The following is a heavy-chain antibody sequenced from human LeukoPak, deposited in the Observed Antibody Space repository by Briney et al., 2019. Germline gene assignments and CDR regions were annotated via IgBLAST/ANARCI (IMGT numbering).Heavy chain of an antibody. CDR3: ARAGYGDYYAFDI. V-gene: IGHV1-2*06. J-gene: IGHJ3*02. CDR1: GYTFTGYY. CDR2: INPNSGGT. Sequence: GASVKVSCKASGYTFTGYYMHWVRQAPGQGLEWMGRINPNSGGTNYAQKFQGRVNMTRDTSISTAYMELSRLRSDDTAVYYCARAGYGDYYAFDIWGQGTMVTVSS. D-gene: IGHD4-17*01.